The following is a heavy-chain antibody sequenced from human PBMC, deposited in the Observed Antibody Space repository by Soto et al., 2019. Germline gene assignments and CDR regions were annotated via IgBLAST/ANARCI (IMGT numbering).Heavy chain of an antibody. CDR3: ARAIGPTLFDY. CDR1: GFTFSSYD. J-gene: IGHJ4*02. D-gene: IGHD3-22*01. V-gene: IGHV3-13*04. CDR2: IGTAGDT. Sequence: EVQLVESGGGLVQPGGSLRLSCSASGFTFSSYDMHWVRQGPGKGLEWASAIGTAGDTNYAGSVKGRFTISRENAKNSLYLQMNSLRAGDTAIYFCARAIGPTLFDYWGQGTLVTVSS.